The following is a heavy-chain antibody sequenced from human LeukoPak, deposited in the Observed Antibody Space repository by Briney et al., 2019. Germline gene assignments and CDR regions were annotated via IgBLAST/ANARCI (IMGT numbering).Heavy chain of an antibody. J-gene: IGHJ3*02. V-gene: IGHV4-61*01. CDR2: IYYSGST. CDR1: GGSFSSGSYY. D-gene: IGHD3-22*01. CDR3: ARDDSDAFDI. Sequence: SETLSLTCTVSGGSFSSGSYYWSWIRQPPGKGLEWIGYIYYSGSTNYNPSLKSRVTISVDTSKNQFSLKLSSVTAADTAVYYCARDDSDAFDIWGQGTMVTVSS.